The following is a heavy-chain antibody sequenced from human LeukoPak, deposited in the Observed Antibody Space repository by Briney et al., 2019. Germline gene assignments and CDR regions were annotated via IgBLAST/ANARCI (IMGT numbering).Heavy chain of an antibody. V-gene: IGHV1-18*01. D-gene: IGHD6-19*01. J-gene: IGHJ4*02. Sequence: ASEKVSCKASGYTFTSYGISWVRQAPGQGLEWMGWISAYNGNTNYAQKLQGRVTMTTDTSTSTAYMELRSLKSDDTAVYYCARATRATTIAVAGRSDYWGQGTLVTVSS. CDR3: ARATRATTIAVAGRSDY. CDR1: GYTFTSYG. CDR2: ISAYNGNT.